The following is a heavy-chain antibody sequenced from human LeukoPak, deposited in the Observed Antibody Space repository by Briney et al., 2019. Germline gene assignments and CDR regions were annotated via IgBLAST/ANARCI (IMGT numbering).Heavy chain of an antibody. CDR1: GGSFSGYD. V-gene: IGHV4-59*08. CDR3: ARRYTASPGERFDY. Sequence: SETLSLTCAVYGGSFSGYDWTWIRQPPGKGLEWIGYIYSSGNTNYNPSLNSRVTISLDTSKNQFSLMLRSLTAADTAVYYCARRYTASPGERFDYWGQGTLVTVSS. D-gene: IGHD2-2*02. J-gene: IGHJ4*02. CDR2: IYSSGNT.